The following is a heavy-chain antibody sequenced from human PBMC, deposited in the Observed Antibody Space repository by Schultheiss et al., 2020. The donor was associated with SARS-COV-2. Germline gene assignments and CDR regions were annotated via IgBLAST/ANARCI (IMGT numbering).Heavy chain of an antibody. CDR2: IRSESYGGTT. CDR3: TREYFYYYMDV. J-gene: IGHJ6*03. CDR1: GISFSSDG. V-gene: IGHV3-49*04. Sequence: GESLKISCAASGISFSSDGMSWVRQAPGKGLEWVGFIRSESYGGTTEHAASVQGRFTISRDDSKSIAYLQMNSLKTEDTAVYYCTREYFYYYMDVWGKGTTVTVSS.